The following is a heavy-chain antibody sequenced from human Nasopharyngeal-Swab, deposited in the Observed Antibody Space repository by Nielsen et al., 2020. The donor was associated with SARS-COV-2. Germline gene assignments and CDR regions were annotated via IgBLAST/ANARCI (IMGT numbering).Heavy chain of an antibody. Sequence: GSLRLSCTVSGGSISSYYWSWIRQPPGKGLEWIGYIYYSGSTNYNPSLKSRVTISVDTSKNQFSLKLSSVTAADTAVYYCARAREIGNQWLVPFDYWGQGTLVTVFS. J-gene: IGHJ4*02. CDR2: IYYSGST. V-gene: IGHV4-59*01. CDR1: GGSISSYY. D-gene: IGHD6-19*01. CDR3: ARAREIGNQWLVPFDY.